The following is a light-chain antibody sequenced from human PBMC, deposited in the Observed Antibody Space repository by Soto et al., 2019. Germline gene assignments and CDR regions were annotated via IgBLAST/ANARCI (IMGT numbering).Light chain of an antibody. CDR1: QSVSNNY. Sequence: EIVLTQSRGTLSLSPGERGTLSCMAVQSVSNNYLAWYQQEPGQAPRLLIYGASNRATGIPDKLSGSGSGTDFTLTISRLDPEDSAVYYCQQYGTSGTFGQGTKVDIK. CDR2: GAS. J-gene: IGKJ1*01. V-gene: IGKV3-20*01. CDR3: QQYGTSGT.